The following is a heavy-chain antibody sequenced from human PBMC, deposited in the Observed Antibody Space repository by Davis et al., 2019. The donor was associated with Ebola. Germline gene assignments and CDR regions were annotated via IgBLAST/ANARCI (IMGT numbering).Heavy chain of an antibody. Sequence: SETLSLTCTVSGGSISSSTYYWGWIRQPPGKGLEWIGYIYYSGSPNYHPSLKSRVTISVDTSKNQFSLKLSSVTAADTAVYYCARLYYGSGSYYNWFDPWGQGTLVTVSS. J-gene: IGHJ5*02. V-gene: IGHV4-61*05. CDR3: ARLYYGSGSYYNWFDP. CDR2: IYYSGSP. D-gene: IGHD3-10*01. CDR1: GGSISSSTYY.